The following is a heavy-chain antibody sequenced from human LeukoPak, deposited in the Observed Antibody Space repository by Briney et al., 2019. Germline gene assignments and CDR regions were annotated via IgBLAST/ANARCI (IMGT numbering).Heavy chain of an antibody. CDR3: AKDSGGIVGATFDY. J-gene: IGHJ4*02. D-gene: IGHD1-26*01. CDR1: GFTFSSYS. V-gene: IGHV3-21*04. CDR2: ISGSGSYI. Sequence: GGSLRLSCAASGFTFSSYSMNWVRQAPGKGLEWVSSISGSGSYIFYVDSVKGRFTISRDNVKNSLYLQMNNLRAEDTAVYYCAKDSGGIVGATFDYWGQGTLVTVSS.